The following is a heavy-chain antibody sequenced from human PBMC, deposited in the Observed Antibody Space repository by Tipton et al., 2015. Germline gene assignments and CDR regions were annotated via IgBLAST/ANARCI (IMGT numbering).Heavy chain of an antibody. CDR3: ARSGYTYGMDV. J-gene: IGHJ6*02. V-gene: IGHV4-30-2*01. Sequence: TLSLTCSVSGGPLSSGGFSWSWIRQPPGKGLEWIGYIYQGGSTYYNPSLKSRVTMSVDRPKNQFSLKLTSVTAADTAVYYCARSGYTYGMDVWGQGTTVTVSS. D-gene: IGHD5-12*01. CDR2: IYQGGST. CDR1: GGPLSSGGFS.